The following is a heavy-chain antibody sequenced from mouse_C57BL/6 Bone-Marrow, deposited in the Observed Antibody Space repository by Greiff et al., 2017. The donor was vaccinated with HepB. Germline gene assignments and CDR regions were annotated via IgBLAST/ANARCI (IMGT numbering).Heavy chain of an antibody. CDR2: ISSGGSYT. V-gene: IGHV5-6*02. J-gene: IGHJ2*01. CDR3: ARHDGYYGY. D-gene: IGHD2-3*01. CDR1: GFTFSSYG. Sequence: EVKLVESGGDLVKPGGSLKLSCAASGFTFSSYGMSWVRQTPDKRLEWVATISSGGSYTYYPDSVKGRFTISRDNAKNTLYLQMSSLKSEATAMYYCARHDGYYGYWGQGTTLTVSS.